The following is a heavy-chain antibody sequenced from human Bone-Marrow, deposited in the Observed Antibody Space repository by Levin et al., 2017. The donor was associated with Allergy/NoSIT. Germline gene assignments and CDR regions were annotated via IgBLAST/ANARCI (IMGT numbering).Heavy chain of an antibody. J-gene: IGHJ3*02. CDR3: ARGLCSGGSCFTDNAFDI. CDR2: INHSGST. CDR1: GGSFSGYY. D-gene: IGHD2-15*01. V-gene: IGHV4-34*01. Sequence: ASETLSLTCAVYGGSFSGYYWSWIRQPPGKGLEWIGEINHSGSTNYNPSLKSRVTISVDTSKNQFSLKLSSVTAADTAVYYCARGLCSGGSCFTDNAFDIWGQGTMVTVSS.